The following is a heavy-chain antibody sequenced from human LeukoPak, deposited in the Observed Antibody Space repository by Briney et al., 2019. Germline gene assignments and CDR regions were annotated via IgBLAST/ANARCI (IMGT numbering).Heavy chain of an antibody. CDR1: GFTFSSYA. CDR3: AKLKAPAGLDY. CDR2: ISGSGGST. V-gene: IGHV3-23*01. Sequence: GGSLRLSCEASGFTFSSYAMSWVRQAPGKGLEWVSAISGSGGSTYYADSVKGRFTISRDNSKNTLYLQMNSLRAEDTAVYYRAKLKAPAGLDYWGQGTLVTVSS. J-gene: IGHJ4*02.